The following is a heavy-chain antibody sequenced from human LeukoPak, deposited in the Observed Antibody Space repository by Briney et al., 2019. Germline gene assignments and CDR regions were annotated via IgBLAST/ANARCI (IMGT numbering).Heavy chain of an antibody. CDR1: GGSFSGYY. V-gene: IGHV4-34*01. D-gene: IGHD6-19*01. J-gene: IGHJ4*02. CDR3: ARDQGVAGTEYGY. CDR2: INHSGST. Sequence: SETLSLTCAVYGGSFSGYYWSWIRQPPGKGLEWIGEINHSGSTNYNPSLKSRVTISVDTSKNQFSLKLSSVTAEDTAVYYCARDQGVAGTEYGYWGQGTLVTVSS.